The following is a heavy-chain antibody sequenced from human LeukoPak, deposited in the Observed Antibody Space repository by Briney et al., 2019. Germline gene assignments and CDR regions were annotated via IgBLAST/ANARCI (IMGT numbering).Heavy chain of an antibody. V-gene: IGHV1-2*02. Sequence: ASVKVSCKSSGYTFTGYYMHWVRQAPGQGFEWMGWINPNSGGKNYAQKFQGRVTMTRDTSISTAYMELSRLRSDDTAVYYCARVDSGSYSIDYWGQGTLVTVSS. CDR2: INPNSGGK. D-gene: IGHD1-26*01. CDR1: GYTFTGYY. CDR3: ARVDSGSYSIDY. J-gene: IGHJ4*02.